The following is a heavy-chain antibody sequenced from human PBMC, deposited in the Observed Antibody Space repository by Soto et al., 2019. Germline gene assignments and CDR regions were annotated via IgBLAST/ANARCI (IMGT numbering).Heavy chain of an antibody. Sequence: SGPTLVNPTQTLTLTCTFSGFSLSTSGVGAGWIRQPPGKALEWLALIYWNDDKRYSPSLKSRLTITKDTSKNQVVLTMTNMDPVDTDTYYCARTKYDFWSGFDSESFYWFDHWGQGTLVTVSS. CDR1: GFSLSTSGVG. CDR2: IYWNDDK. J-gene: IGHJ5*02. D-gene: IGHD3-3*01. V-gene: IGHV2-5*01. CDR3: ARTKYDFWSGFDSESFYWFDH.